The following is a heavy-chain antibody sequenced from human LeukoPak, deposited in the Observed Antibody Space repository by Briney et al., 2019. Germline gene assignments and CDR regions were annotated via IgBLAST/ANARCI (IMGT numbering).Heavy chain of an antibody. D-gene: IGHD1-26*01. J-gene: IGHJ4*02. Sequence: GGSLRLSCAASGFTFSSYWFHWVRQAPGEGPVWVSRTDEHGRSTDHADSVRGRFAISRDNARNTLFLPMNSLRAEATAVYYCVRDLSGKDDYWGQGVLVTVSS. V-gene: IGHV3-74*01. CDR2: TDEHGRST. CDR1: GFTFSSYW. CDR3: VRDLSGKDDY.